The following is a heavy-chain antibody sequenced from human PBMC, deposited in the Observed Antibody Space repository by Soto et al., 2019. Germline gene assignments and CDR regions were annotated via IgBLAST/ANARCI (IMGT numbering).Heavy chain of an antibody. CDR3: ARDYRATTVINWFDP. V-gene: IGHV4-4*07. J-gene: IGHJ5*02. CDR1: GGSISSYY. CDR2: IYTSGST. Sequence: PSETLSLTCTVSGGSISSYYWSWIRQPAGKGLEWIGRIYTSGSTNYNPSLKSRVTMSVDTSKNQFSPKLSSVTAADTAVYYCARDYRATTVINWFDPWGQGTLVTVSS. D-gene: IGHD4-4*01.